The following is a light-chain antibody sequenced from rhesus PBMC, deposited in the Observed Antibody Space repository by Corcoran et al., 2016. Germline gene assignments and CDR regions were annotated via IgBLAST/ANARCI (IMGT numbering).Light chain of an antibody. CDR2: RTS. V-gene: IGKV1-69*01. J-gene: IGKJ1*01. CDR3: QQHDNSPWT. CDR1: QGINNW. Sequence: DIQMTQSPSSLSASGGDRVTITCRASQGINNWLAWYQQKPGKAPKLLIYRTSNLEIGVPSRFSGSGSGTDFTLTISSLPPEDIATYYCQQHDNSPWTFGQGAKVEIK.